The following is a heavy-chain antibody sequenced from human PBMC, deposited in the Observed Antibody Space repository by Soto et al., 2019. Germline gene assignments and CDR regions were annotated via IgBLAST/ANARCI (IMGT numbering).Heavy chain of an antibody. CDR1: GGSISSGGYS. J-gene: IGHJ4*02. V-gene: IGHV4-30-2*01. Sequence: QLQLRESGSGLVKPSQTLSLTCAVSGGSISSGGYSWSWIRQPPGKGLEWIGYIYHSGSTYYNPSLKSRVTISVDRSKNQFSLKLSSVTAADTAVYYCARVSTSCYAIDYWGQGTLVTVSS. CDR2: IYHSGST. CDR3: ARVSTSCYAIDY. D-gene: IGHD2-2*01.